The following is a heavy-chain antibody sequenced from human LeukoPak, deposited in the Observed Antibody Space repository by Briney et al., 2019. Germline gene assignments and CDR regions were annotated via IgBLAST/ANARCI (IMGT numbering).Heavy chain of an antibody. J-gene: IGHJ4*02. Sequence: GGSLRLSCAASGFTFSSYGMHWVRQAPGKGLEWVAVISYDGSNKYYADSVKGRFTISRDNSKNTLYLQMNSLRAEDTAVYYCAKDQGRHSSGWLDYWGQGTLVTVSS. D-gene: IGHD6-19*01. CDR3: AKDQGRHSSGWLDY. CDR1: GFTFSSYG. V-gene: IGHV3-30*18. CDR2: ISYDGSNK.